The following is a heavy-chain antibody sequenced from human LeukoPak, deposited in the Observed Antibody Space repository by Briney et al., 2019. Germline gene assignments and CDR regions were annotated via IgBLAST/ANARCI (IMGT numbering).Heavy chain of an antibody. CDR2: IWYDGSNI. Sequence: GGSLRLSCAASGFTFSSYGMHWVRQAPGKGLEWLAVIWYDGSNIYHADPVKGRFAISRDNSKNTLYLQINSLRAEDTAVYYCARARNDYDTSSFSALDYWGQGTLVTVSS. D-gene: IGHD3-22*01. V-gene: IGHV3-33*01. CDR3: ARARNDYDTSSFSALDY. J-gene: IGHJ4*02. CDR1: GFTFSSYG.